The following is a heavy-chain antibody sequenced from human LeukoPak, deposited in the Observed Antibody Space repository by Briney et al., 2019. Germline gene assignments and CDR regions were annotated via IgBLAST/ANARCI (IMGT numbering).Heavy chain of an antibody. V-gene: IGHV3-23*01. Sequence: GGSLRLSCAASGFTFSSYAMSWVRQAPGKGLEWVSAISGSGGSTYYADSVKGRFTISRDNSKNTLYLQMNSLRAEDTAVYYCAGGGMTNYYYGMDVWGQGTTVTVSS. CDR3: AGGGMTNYYYGMDV. CDR1: GFTFSSYA. J-gene: IGHJ6*02. D-gene: IGHD3-16*01. CDR2: ISGSGGST.